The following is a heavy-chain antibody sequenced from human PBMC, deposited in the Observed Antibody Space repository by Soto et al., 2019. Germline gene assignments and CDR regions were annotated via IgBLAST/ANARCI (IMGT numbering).Heavy chain of an antibody. CDR1: GYTFTSYG. CDR3: ARVGRGRMHLLMEYYYYYGMDV. D-gene: IGHD2-8*01. Sequence: ASVKVSCKASGYTFTSYGISWVRQAPGQGLEWMGWISAYNGNTNYAQKLQGRVTMTTDTSTSTAYMELRSLRSDDTAVYYCARVGRGRMHLLMEYYYYYGMDVWGQGTTVTVSS. CDR2: ISAYNGNT. J-gene: IGHJ6*02. V-gene: IGHV1-18*04.